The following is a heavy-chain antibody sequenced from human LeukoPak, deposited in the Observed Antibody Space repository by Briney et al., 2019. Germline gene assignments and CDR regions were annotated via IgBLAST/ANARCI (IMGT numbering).Heavy chain of an antibody. J-gene: IGHJ6*03. Sequence: PSETLSLTCTVSGGSISSYYWSWIRQPPGKGLEWIGYIYYSGSTNYKSSLKSRVTISVDTSKNQFSLKLSSVTAADTAVYYCARTTEGGYSYGYFYYYYMDVWGKGTTVAISS. CDR2: IYYSGST. CDR1: GGSISSYY. CDR3: ARTTEGGYSYGYFYYYYMDV. V-gene: IGHV4-59*01. D-gene: IGHD5-18*01.